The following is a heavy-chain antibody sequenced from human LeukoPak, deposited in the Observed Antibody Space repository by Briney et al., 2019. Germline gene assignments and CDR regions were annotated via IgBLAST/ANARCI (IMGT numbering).Heavy chain of an antibody. Sequence: ASVKVSCKASGYTFTSYYMHWVRQAPGQGLEWMGIINPSGGSTSYAQKFLGRVTMTRDTSTSTVYMELSSLRSEVTAVYYCARVGMDGYSSSYYYYYMDVWGKGTTVTISS. V-gene: IGHV1-46*01. CDR2: INPSGGST. D-gene: IGHD6-13*01. CDR1: GYTFTSYY. CDR3: ARVGMDGYSSSYYYYYMDV. J-gene: IGHJ6*03.